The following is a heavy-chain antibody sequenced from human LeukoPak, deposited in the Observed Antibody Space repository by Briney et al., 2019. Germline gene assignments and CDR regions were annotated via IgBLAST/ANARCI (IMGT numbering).Heavy chain of an antibody. J-gene: IGHJ4*02. V-gene: IGHV4-39*01. CDR3: ARGGGFLDY. CDR2: IYYSGNT. Sequence: SSETLSLTCTVSGDSISTSNSYWGWIRQPPGKGLEWIGSIYYSGNTYYNASLKSRVTISVDTSKNQFSLKLTSVTAADTAVYYCARGGGFLDYWGQGTLVTVSS. CDR1: GDSISTSNSY. D-gene: IGHD3-16*01.